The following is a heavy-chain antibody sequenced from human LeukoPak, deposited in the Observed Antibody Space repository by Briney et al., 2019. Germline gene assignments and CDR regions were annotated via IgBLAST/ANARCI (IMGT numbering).Heavy chain of an antibody. Sequence: ASVKVSCKASGYTSTSYDINWVRQATGQGLEWMGWMNPNSGNTGYAQKFQGRVTMTRNTSISTAYMELSSLRSEDTAVYYCARGPSIDYYYYGMDVWGQGTTVTVSS. D-gene: IGHD2-15*01. V-gene: IGHV1-8*01. CDR2: MNPNSGNT. CDR1: GYTSTSYD. CDR3: ARGPSIDYYYYGMDV. J-gene: IGHJ6*02.